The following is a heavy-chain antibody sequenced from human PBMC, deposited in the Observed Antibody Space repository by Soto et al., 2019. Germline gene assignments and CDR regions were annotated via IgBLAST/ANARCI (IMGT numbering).Heavy chain of an antibody. D-gene: IGHD6-13*01. Sequence: NPSETLSLTCAVSGGSISSSNWWSWVRQPPGKGLEWIGEIYHSGSTNYNPSLKSRVTISVDKSKNQFSLKMSSVTAADTAVYYCARDGVEGKQLTYYFDYWGQGPLVTVSS. V-gene: IGHV4-4*02. CDR3: ARDGVEGKQLTYYFDY. J-gene: IGHJ4*02. CDR1: GGSISSSNW. CDR2: IYHSGST.